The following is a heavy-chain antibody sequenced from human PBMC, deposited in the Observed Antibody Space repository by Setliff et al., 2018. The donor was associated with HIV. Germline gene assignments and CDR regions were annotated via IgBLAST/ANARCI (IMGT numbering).Heavy chain of an antibody. J-gene: IGHJ6*02. CDR3: ARGGPAVAYAVDV. Sequence: SETLSLTCAVYGASFSGYYWAWIRQSPGTGLEWIGEINHSGITNYNPTLKSRVTISVDTSKNQFSLKLSSVTAADTAIYYCARGGPAVAYAVDVWGQGTTVTVSS. V-gene: IGHV4-34*01. CDR1: GASFSGYY. D-gene: IGHD5-12*01. CDR2: INHSGIT.